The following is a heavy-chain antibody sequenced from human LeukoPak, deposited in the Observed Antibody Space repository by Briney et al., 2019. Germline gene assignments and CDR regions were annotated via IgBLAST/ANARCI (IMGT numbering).Heavy chain of an antibody. CDR3: ATDRGWRTSGYYLYYFEY. J-gene: IGHJ4*02. V-gene: IGHV3-33*01. CDR1: RFTFRNYG. D-gene: IGHD3-3*01. Sequence: GRSLRLSCAASRFTFRNYGMHWVRQAPGKGLEWVATIWYDGSNQYYADSVKGRFTISRDNSKNMLYLQMNSLRAEDTAVYYCATDRGWRTSGYYLYYFEYWGQGTLVTFSS. CDR2: IWYDGSNQ.